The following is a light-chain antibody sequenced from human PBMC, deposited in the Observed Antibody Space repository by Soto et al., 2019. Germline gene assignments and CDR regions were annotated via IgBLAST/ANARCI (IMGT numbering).Light chain of an antibody. CDR3: QQRISWPPYP. CDR1: QSVSSSY. V-gene: IGKV3D-20*02. Sequence: IMLTQSPGTLSLSPGERATLSCRARQSVSSSYLAWYQQKPGQAPRLLIYGASSRATGIPDRFSGSGSGTDFTLTISRLEPADFGIYYCQQRISWPPYPFGQGTMVDVK. J-gene: IGKJ2*01. CDR2: GAS.